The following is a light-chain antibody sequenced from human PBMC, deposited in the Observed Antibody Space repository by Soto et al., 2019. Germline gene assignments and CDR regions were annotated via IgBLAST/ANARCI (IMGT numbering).Light chain of an antibody. Sequence: EIVLTQSPGTLSLSPGERATLSCRASQSVSSRSLAWYQQKGGQAPRLLIYGASSRATGIPDRFSGSGSGTDFTLTISRLEPEDFAVYFCQQRSNWPSITFDQGTRLEIK. CDR2: GAS. V-gene: IGKV3D-20*02. J-gene: IGKJ5*01. CDR3: QQRSNWPSIT. CDR1: QSVSSRS.